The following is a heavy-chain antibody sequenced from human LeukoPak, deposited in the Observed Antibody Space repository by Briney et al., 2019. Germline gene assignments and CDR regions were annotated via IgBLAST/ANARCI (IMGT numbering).Heavy chain of an antibody. Sequence: GESLKISCKGSGYSFTSYWIGWVRQKPGKVLEWMGIIYPGDSDTRNSPSLQGQVIISVDKSISTAYLQWSSLKASDTAMYYCARSSHYYYGSGPLHAYYFDYWGQGTLVTVSS. V-gene: IGHV5-51*01. CDR2: IYPGDSDT. CDR3: ARSSHYYYGSGPLHAYYFDY. J-gene: IGHJ4*02. D-gene: IGHD3-10*01. CDR1: GYSFTSYW.